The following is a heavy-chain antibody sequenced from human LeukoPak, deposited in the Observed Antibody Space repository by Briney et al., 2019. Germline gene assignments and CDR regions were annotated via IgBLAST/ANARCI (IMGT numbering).Heavy chain of an antibody. Sequence: PGGSLRLSCAASGFTFDDYAMHWVRQAPGKGLEWVSGISWNSGSIGYADSVKGRFTISRDNAKNSLYLQMNSLRAEDTALYYCAKDTEALDYWGQGTLVTVSS. V-gene: IGHV3-9*01. CDR3: AKDTEALDY. J-gene: IGHJ4*02. CDR1: GFTFDDYA. CDR2: ISWNSGSI.